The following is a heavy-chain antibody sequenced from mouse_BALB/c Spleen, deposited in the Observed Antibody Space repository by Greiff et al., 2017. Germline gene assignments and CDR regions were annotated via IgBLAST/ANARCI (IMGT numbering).Heavy chain of an antibody. Sequence: EVQRVESGGGLVKPGGSLKLSCAASGFTFSDYYMYWVRQTPEKRLEWVATISDGGSYTYYPDSVKGRFTISRDNAKNNLYLQMSSLKSEDTAMYYCARGHFDYWGQGTTLTVSS. J-gene: IGHJ2*01. V-gene: IGHV5-4*02. CDR3: ARGHFDY. CDR1: GFTFSDYY. CDR2: ISDGGSYT.